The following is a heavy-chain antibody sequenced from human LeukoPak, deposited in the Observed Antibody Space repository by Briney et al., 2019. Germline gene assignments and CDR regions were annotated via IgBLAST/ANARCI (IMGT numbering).Heavy chain of an antibody. CDR1: GFTFSSYW. CDR2: IKQDGSEK. D-gene: IGHD2/OR15-2a*01. V-gene: IGHV3-7*01. CDR3: ARGRDYFGFHYYYGMDV. J-gene: IGHJ6*02. Sequence: GGSLRLSCAASGFTFSSYWMSWVRQAPGKGLEWVANIKQDGSEKYYVDSVKGRFTISRDNAKNPLYLQMNSLRAEDTAVYYCARGRDYFGFHYYYGMDVWGQGTTVTVSS.